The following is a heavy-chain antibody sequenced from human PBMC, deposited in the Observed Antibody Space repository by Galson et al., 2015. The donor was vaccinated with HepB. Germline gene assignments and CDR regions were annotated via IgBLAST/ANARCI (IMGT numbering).Heavy chain of an antibody. Sequence: TLSLTCTVSGASISSGGFYWNWIRQHPGKGLEWIGHIYYSGSTYYNPSLKSRVTISGDTSKNQFSLKMTSVTAADTAVYYCARKVDYYGSGSYSQVWVNWSDPWGQGILVTVSS. CDR1: GASISSGGFY. D-gene: IGHD3-10*01. CDR2: IYYSGST. CDR3: ARKVDYYGSGSYSQVWVNWSDP. J-gene: IGHJ5*02. V-gene: IGHV4-31*03.